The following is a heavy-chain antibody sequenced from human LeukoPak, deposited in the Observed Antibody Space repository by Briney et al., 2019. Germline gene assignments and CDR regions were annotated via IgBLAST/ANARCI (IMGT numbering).Heavy chain of an antibody. CDR3: ARDFSSGSI. D-gene: IGHD6-25*01. J-gene: IGHJ3*02. CDR1: GFTFSGYA. Sequence: GGSLRLSCAASGFTFSGYAMNWVRQAPGKGLEWVSSITPSGSYIYYATSVKGRFTISRDNAKNSLYLQMNSLRAEDTAVYYCARDFSSGSIWGQGTMVTVSS. V-gene: IGHV3-21*01. CDR2: ITPSGSYI.